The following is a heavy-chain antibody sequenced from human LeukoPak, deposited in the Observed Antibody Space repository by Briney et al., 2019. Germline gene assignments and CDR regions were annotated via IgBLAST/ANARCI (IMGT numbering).Heavy chain of an antibody. V-gene: IGHV2-70*11. J-gene: IGHJ4*02. Sequence: ESGPTLVNPTQTLTLTCSFSGFSLSTSGMCVSWIRQPPGKALEWLARIDWDDDKYYSTSLKTSLTISKGTSKNQVVLTMTNMDPVDTATYYCARIYRYCSTTSCYVPDYWGQGTLVTVSS. D-gene: IGHD2-2*01. CDR3: ARIYRYCSTTSCYVPDY. CDR2: IDWDDDK. CDR1: GFSLSTSGMC.